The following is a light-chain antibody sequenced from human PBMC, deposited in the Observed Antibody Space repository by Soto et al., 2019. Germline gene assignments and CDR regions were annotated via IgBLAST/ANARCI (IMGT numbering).Light chain of an antibody. Sequence: EIVMTQSPATLSVSPGERATLSCRASQSVSSNLAWHQQKPGQAPSILMYDASTRATGIPARFSGSGSGTEFTLTISSLQSEDFAVYYFQQYHNWPITFGQGTRLEI. J-gene: IGKJ5*01. CDR1: QSVSSN. CDR2: DAS. V-gene: IGKV3-15*01. CDR3: QQYHNWPIT.